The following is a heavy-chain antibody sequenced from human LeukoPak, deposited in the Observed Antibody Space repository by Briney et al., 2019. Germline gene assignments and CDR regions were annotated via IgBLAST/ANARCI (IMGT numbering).Heavy chain of an antibody. J-gene: IGHJ4*02. D-gene: IGHD5-12*01. CDR3: ARDGGVYSGYDYFDY. CDR1: GGSISSGGYY. V-gene: IGHV4-31*03. CDR2: IYYSGST. Sequence: SETLSLTCTVSGGSISSGGYYWSWFRQHPGKGLEWIGYIYYSGSTYYNPSLKSRVTISVDTSKNQFSLKLSSVTAADTAVYYCARDGGVYSGYDYFDYWGQGTLVTVSS.